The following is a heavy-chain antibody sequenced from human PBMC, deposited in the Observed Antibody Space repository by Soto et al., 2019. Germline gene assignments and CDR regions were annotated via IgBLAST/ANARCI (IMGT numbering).Heavy chain of an antibody. CDR3: AGGAGSNKPFDY. CDR2: VNSDGSTT. Sequence: EVQMVESGGGLVQPGGSLRLSCAASGFTFSSFCLHWVRQVSGKGLVWVSRVNSDGSTTAYADSVKGRFTVSRDNAKNTLYLQMDNLRAEDPAVYYCAGGAGSNKPFDYWGQGTLVTVSS. D-gene: IGHD2-2*01. V-gene: IGHV3-74*01. CDR1: GFTFSSFC. J-gene: IGHJ4*02.